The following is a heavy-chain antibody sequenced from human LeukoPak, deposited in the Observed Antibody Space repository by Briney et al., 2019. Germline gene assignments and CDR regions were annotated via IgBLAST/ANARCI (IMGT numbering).Heavy chain of an antibody. V-gene: IGHV1-46*01. CDR2: MNPSGGST. CDR3: ARDWRDGYNIFDY. D-gene: IGHD5-24*01. Sequence: ASVKVSCKASGYTFTSYYMHWVRQAPGQGLEWMGIMNPSGGSTSYAQKFQGRVTMTRQMSTSTVYMELSRLRSEDTAVYYCARDWRDGYNIFDYWGQGTLVTVSS. CDR1: GYTFTSYY. J-gene: IGHJ4*02.